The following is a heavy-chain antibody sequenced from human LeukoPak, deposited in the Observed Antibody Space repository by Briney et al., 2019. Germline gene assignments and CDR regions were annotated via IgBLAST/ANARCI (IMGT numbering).Heavy chain of an antibody. V-gene: IGHV3-30*02. CDR2: IRSDGNEK. CDR3: AKDKGLEYFDY. D-gene: IGHD3/OR15-3a*01. Sequence: PGGSLRLSCAASGLTFRSSGMHWVRQAPGKGPEWVAFIRSDGNEKDYVDSVRGRFTISRDNSKNTVSLQMNTLRAEDTAVYYCAKDKGLEYFDYWCQGTLVTVSS. CDR1: GLTFRSSG. J-gene: IGHJ4*02.